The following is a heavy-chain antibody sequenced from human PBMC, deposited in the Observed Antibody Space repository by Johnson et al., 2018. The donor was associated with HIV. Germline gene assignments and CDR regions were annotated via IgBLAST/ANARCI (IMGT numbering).Heavy chain of an antibody. CDR1: GFTFSNYG. J-gene: IGHJ3*02. CDR3: ARELYAILGAFDI. V-gene: IGHV3-30*03. Sequence: QVQLVESGGGVVQPGRSLRLSCAASGFTFSNYGMHWVRQAPGKGLEWVAVISYDGSNKYYADSVKGRFTISRDNSKNTLYLQMNSLRAEDTALYYCARELYAILGAFDIWGQGTMVTVSS. D-gene: IGHD1-26*01. CDR2: ISYDGSNK.